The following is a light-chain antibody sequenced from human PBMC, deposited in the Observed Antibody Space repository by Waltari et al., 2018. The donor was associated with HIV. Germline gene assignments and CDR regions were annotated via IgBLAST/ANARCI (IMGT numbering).Light chain of an antibody. V-gene: IGKV3-15*01. J-gene: IGKJ4*01. CDR1: QSVSSN. CDR3: QQYDNWPPLT. Sequence: VSLSCRASQSVSSNLAWYQQKPGQSPRLLIYGASTRATGIPARFSGSGSGTEFTLTINSLQSEDFAVYYCQQYDNWPPLTFGGGTKVEIK. CDR2: GAS.